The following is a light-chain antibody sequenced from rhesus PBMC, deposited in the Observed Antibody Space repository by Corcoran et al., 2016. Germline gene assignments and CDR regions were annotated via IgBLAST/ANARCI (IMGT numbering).Light chain of an antibody. Sequence: DIQLTQSPSSLSASVGDRVTITCRASQGISSYLAWSQQKPGKAPKLLFDDASKLQSGVPSRFSGSGSGTEVTLTISSLQPKDFAVYYCQQGNSNPRTFGQGTKVEIK. CDR1: QGISSY. CDR2: DAS. V-gene: IGKV1-38*01. CDR3: QQGNSNPRT. J-gene: IGKJ1*01.